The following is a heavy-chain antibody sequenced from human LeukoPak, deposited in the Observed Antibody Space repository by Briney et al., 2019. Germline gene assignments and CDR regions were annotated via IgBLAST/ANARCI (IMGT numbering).Heavy chain of an antibody. J-gene: IGHJ4*02. V-gene: IGHV4-34*01. CDR2: INYTGDTATGTT. D-gene: IGHD1-14*01. CDR3: ARSFSGFWEFDY. CDR1: GGSFSGYS. Sequence: SETLSLTCGVYGGSFSGYSWNWIRQSPGKGLEWIADINYTGDTATGTTNYSPSLGSRVTISVDMSKNQFSLHLRSVTAADTGVYYCARSFSGFWEFDYWGQGTLVTVSS.